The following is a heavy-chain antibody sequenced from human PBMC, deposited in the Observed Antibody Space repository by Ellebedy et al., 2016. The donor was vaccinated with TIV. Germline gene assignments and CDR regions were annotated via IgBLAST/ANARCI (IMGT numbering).Heavy chain of an antibody. J-gene: IGHJ6*02. D-gene: IGHD2-2*02. V-gene: IGHV3-7*03. Sequence: PGGSLRLSCAVSGFTFSNYWMSWARQAPGKGLEWVATIKQDGSEIHYVDSVKGRFTISRDNAKNSLYLQMNSLRVEDTALDYCARDAYPYAMDVWGQGTTVTVSS. CDR2: IKQDGSEI. CDR3: ARDAYPYAMDV. CDR1: GFTFSNYW.